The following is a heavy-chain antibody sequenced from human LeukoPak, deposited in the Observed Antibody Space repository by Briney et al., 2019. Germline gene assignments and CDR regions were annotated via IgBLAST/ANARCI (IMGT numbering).Heavy chain of an antibody. Sequence: SVKVSCKASGGTFSSYAISWVRQAPGQGLEWMGGIIPIFGTANYAQKFQGRVTITTDESTSTAYMELSSLRSEDTAVYYCARARSPLLDSSTPCDAFDIWGQGTMVTVSS. D-gene: IGHD2-2*01. CDR3: ARARSPLLDSSTPCDAFDI. CDR1: GGTFSSYA. J-gene: IGHJ3*02. CDR2: IIPIFGTA. V-gene: IGHV1-69*05.